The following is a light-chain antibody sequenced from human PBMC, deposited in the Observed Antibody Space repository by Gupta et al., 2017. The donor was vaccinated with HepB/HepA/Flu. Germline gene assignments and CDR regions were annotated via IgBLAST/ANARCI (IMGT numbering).Light chain of an antibody. CDR3: QHQNSSPRT. CDR2: AAS. J-gene: IGKJ3*01. V-gene: IGKV1-17*01. CDR1: QGIRND. Sequence: DIEMTQSPSCLYASVGDRVTITCRASQGIRNDLGWYQQKPGKAPKRLIYAASRVKSGVPSRFSGSGSGTEFTLTISSLQPEDFATYYCQHQNSSPRTFGHGTXVDIK.